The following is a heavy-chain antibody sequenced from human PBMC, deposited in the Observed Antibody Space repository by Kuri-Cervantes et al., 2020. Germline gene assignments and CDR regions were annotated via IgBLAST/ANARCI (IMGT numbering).Heavy chain of an antibody. V-gene: IGHV3-21*04. CDR1: GFTFSSYS. J-gene: IGHJ4*02. Sequence: GGSLRLSCAASGFTFSSYSMNWVRQAPGKGLERVPSISSSSSYIYYADSVKGRFTISRDNSKNTLYLQMNSLRAEDTAVYYCAKVGDSSGYYPPGVGYWGQGTLVTVSS. CDR2: ISSSSSYI. CDR3: AKVGDSSGYYPPGVGY. D-gene: IGHD3-22*01.